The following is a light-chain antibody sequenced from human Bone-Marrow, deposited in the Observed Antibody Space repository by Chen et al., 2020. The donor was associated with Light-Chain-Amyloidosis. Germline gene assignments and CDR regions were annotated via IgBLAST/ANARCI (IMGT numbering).Light chain of an antibody. CDR3: QQYYSTPYT. Sequence: DIVMTQSPDSLAVSLGERATINCKSSESLLYRSNNKNYLGWYQQKPGQSPTLLMYWASTRESEVPDRFSGSGSGTDFTLTISSLQAEDVAVYYCQQYYSTPYTFGQGTKLEFQ. V-gene: IGKV4-1*01. J-gene: IGKJ2*01. CDR2: WAS. CDR1: ESLLYRSNNKNY.